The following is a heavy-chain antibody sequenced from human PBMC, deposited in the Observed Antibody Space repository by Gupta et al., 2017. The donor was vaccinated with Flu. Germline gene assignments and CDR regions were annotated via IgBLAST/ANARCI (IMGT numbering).Heavy chain of an antibody. CDR3: AKDRGSDFGWFHYYFDS. V-gene: IGHV3-23*01. Sequence: AMSWVRQAPGKGLEWGSAISGSGGATYYADSVKGRFIISRDNSKDTLYLQMVSLRAEDTAVYYCAKDRGSDFGWFHYYFDSWGQGTLVTVSS. CDR2: ISGSGGAT. CDR1: A. J-gene: IGHJ4*02. D-gene: IGHD2-15*01.